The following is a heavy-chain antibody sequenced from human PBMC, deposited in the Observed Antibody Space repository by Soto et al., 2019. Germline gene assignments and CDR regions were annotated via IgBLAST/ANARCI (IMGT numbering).Heavy chain of an antibody. D-gene: IGHD3-22*01. Sequence: QVRLVQSGAEVKKPGASVSISCKTSGFTFTTYYIHWVRQAPGQGLEWIGMIDPSGGSTTYALKFQGRITMTRDMSTSTVYMELSSLRSEDTAVYYCARVPYDTTGYYAFWGQGTLVTVSS. V-gene: IGHV1-46*01. J-gene: IGHJ4*02. CDR3: ARVPYDTTGYYAF. CDR1: GFTFTTYY. CDR2: IDPSGGST.